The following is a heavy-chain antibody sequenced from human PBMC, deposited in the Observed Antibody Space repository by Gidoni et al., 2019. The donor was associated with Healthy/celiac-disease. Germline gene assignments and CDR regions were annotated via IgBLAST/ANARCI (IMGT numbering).Heavy chain of an antibody. CDR1: GFTFSSYA. V-gene: IGHV3-23*01. Sequence: EVQLLESGGGLVQPGGSLRPSCAASGFTFSSYAMSWVRQAPGKGLEWVSAISGSGGSTYYAESVKGRFTISRDNSKNTLYLQMNSLRAEDTAVYYCSSTSLGLGYYYYMDVWGKGTTVTVSS. CDR3: SSTSLGLGYYYYMDV. CDR2: ISGSGGST. J-gene: IGHJ6*03. D-gene: IGHD2-2*01.